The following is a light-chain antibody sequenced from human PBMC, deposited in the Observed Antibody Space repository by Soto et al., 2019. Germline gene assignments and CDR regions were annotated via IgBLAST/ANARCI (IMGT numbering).Light chain of an antibody. CDR2: AAS. CDR1: QSVNTY. J-gene: IGKJ1*01. V-gene: IGKV1-39*01. CDR3: LQVYSFPRT. Sequence: IRMTQSPSSLSASVGDRVTITCRASQSVNTYLHWYQQKAGQAPQYLIQAASILQSGVPSRFSGSGSGTEFILTINNLQPEDFASYFCLQVYSFPRTFGLGTKVDIK.